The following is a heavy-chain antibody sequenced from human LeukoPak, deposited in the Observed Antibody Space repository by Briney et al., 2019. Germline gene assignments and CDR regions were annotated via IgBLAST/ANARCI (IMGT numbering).Heavy chain of an antibody. D-gene: IGHD3-3*02. CDR2: IHNDGST. CDR1: GFIVSSNY. J-gene: IGHJ4*02. Sequence: GGSLRLACAASGFIVSSNYMTWVRQAPGEGLEWVSVIHNDGSTYYTDSVKGRFTISRDNSKNTLYLQMNSLRVEDTAVYYCAALARDYWGQGTLVTVSS. V-gene: IGHV3-53*01. CDR3: AALARDY.